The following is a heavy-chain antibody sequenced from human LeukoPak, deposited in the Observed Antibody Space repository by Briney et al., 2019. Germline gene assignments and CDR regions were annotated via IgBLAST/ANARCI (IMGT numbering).Heavy chain of an antibody. J-gene: IGHJ4*02. D-gene: IGHD3-3*01. CDR1: GYTFTGYY. CDR3: APLFEVVSPDSYFDY. CDR2: INPNSGGT. V-gene: IGHV1-2*02. Sequence: ASVKVSCKASGYTFTGYYMHWVRQAPGQGLEWMGWINPNSGGTNYAQKFQGRVTMTRDTSISTAYMELSRLRSDDTAVYYCAPLFEVVSPDSYFDYWGQGTLVTVSS.